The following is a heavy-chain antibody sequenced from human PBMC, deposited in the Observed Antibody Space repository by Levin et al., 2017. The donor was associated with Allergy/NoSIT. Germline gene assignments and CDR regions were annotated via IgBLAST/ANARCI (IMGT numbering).Heavy chain of an antibody. CDR2: IYYGGST. CDR3: ARHARDHYYSYHYMDV. V-gene: IGHV4-39*01. J-gene: IGHJ6*03. CDR1: GGSISSSSYY. Sequence: SETLSLTCTVSGGSISSSSYYWGWIRQPPGTGLEWIGSIYYGGSTYYNPSLKSRVTISVDTSKNQFSLRLSSVTAADTAVYYCARHARDHYYSYHYMDVWGKGTTVTVSS.